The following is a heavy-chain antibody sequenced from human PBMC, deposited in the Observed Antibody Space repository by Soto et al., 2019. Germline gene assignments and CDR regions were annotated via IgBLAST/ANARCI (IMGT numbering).Heavy chain of an antibody. CDR2: INPSGGST. CDR3: ARDPTMIVVVPILRSYYGMDV. D-gene: IGHD3-22*01. CDR1: GYTFTSYY. Sequence: ASVRVSCKASGYTFTSYYMHWVRQAPGQGLEWMGIINPSGGSTSYAQKFQGRVTMTRDTSTSTVYMELSSLRSEDTAVYYCARDPTMIVVVPILRSYYGMDVWGQGTTVTVSS. J-gene: IGHJ6*02. V-gene: IGHV1-46*01.